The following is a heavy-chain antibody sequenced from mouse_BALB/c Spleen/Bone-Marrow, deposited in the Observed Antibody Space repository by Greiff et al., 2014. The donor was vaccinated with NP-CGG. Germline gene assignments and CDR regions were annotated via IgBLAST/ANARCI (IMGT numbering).Heavy chain of an antibody. Sequence: VQLKDSGGGLVQPGGSLKLSCAASGFTFSSYTMSWVRQTPEKRLEWVAYISNGGGSTYYPDTVKGRFTISRDNAKNTLYLQMSSLKSEDTAMYYCARRSAATYYFDYWGQGTTLTVSS. CDR3: ARRSAATYYFDY. CDR2: ISNGGGST. D-gene: IGHD1-2*01. CDR1: GFTFSSYT. V-gene: IGHV5-12-2*01. J-gene: IGHJ2*01.